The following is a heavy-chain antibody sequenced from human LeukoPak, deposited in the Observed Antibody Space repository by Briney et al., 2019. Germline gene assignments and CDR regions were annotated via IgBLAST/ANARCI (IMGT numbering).Heavy chain of an antibody. CDR1: GFTFDDYA. D-gene: IGHD6-6*01. J-gene: IGHJ6*03. V-gene: IGHV3-9*01. Sequence: HPGRSLRLSCAASGFTFDDYAMHWVRQAPGKGLEWVSGISWNSGSIGYADSVKGRFTISRDNAKNSLYLQMNSLRAEDTALYYCAKGAIAARPDYYYYYYMDVWGKGTTVTVSS. CDR2: ISWNSGSI. CDR3: AKGAIAARPDYYYYYYMDV.